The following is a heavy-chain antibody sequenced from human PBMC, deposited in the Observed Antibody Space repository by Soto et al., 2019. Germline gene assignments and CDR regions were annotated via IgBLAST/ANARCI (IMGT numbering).Heavy chain of an antibody. J-gene: IGHJ4*02. Sequence: QVQLVESGGGVVQPGRSLRLSCVASGFTFSSYVIHWVRQAPGKGQEWVAVVSYDGSNKYYADSVKGRFTISRDNSKNTVYLQMNSLRDEDTAVYYCAKGGAEYDFWSGQFDYWGQGTLVTVSS. V-gene: IGHV3-30-3*01. CDR2: VSYDGSNK. D-gene: IGHD3-3*01. CDR3: AKGGAEYDFWSGQFDY. CDR1: GFTFSSYV.